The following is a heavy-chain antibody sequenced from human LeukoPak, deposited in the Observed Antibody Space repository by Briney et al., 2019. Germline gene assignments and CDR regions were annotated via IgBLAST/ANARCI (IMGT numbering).Heavy chain of an antibody. D-gene: IGHD3-3*01. CDR2: ISGSGYTT. CDR1: GFTFSSYA. CDR3: ARSERLYFDY. J-gene: IGHJ4*02. V-gene: IGHV3-23*01. Sequence: GGSLRLSCAASGFTFSSYAMSWVRQAPGKGLEWVSGISGSGYTTYYADSVKGRFTISRDNSKNTLYLQMKSLRAEDTAVYSCARSERLYFDYWGQGTLVTVSS.